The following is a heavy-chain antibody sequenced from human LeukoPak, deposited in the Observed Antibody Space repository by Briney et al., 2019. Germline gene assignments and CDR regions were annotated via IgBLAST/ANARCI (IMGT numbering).Heavy chain of an antibody. Sequence: GGSLRLSCAASGFTFSSYHMHWVRQAPGKGLEWVAVIWYDGTNKYYADSVKGRFTISRDTSKNTLFLQMGSLRAEDTAVYYSARGHPGKFDYWGQGTLVTVSS. J-gene: IGHJ4*02. CDR3: ARGHPGKFDY. D-gene: IGHD1-14*01. CDR1: GFTFSSYH. CDR2: IWYDGTNK. V-gene: IGHV3-33*01.